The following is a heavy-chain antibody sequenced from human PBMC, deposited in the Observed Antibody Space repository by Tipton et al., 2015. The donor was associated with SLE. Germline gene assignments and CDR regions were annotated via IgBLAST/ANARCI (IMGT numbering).Heavy chain of an antibody. CDR1: GGSISNFY. V-gene: IGHV4-59*01. CDR2: SYYGRTT. Sequence: TLSLTCTVSGGSISNFYYSWIRQPPGKGLEWIGYSYYGRTTNYNPSLKSRVTISIDTSRNQLSLTVTSVTAADTAVYYCSSSGYYSDNGGYTYFDYWGPGTLVTVSS. CDR3: SSSGYYSDNGGYTYFDY. J-gene: IGHJ4*02. D-gene: IGHD3-22*01.